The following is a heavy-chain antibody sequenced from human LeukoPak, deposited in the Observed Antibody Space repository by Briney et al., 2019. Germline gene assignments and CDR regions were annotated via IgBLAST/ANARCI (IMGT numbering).Heavy chain of an antibody. CDR2: MNPNSGNT. CDR1: GYTFTSYD. D-gene: IGHD3-22*01. Sequence: ASVKVSCKASGYTFTSYDIHWVRQATGQGLEWMGWMNPNSGNTGYAQKFQGRVTMTRNTSISTAYMELSSLRSEDTAVYYCARGRGYKMYYDSSGYWYYFDYWGQGTLVTVSS. CDR3: ARGRGYKMYYDSSGYWYYFDY. J-gene: IGHJ4*02. V-gene: IGHV1-8*01.